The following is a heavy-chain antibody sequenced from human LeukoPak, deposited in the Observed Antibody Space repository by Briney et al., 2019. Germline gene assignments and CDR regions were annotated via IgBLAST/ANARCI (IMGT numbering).Heavy chain of an antibody. CDR3: ARQTYYYDSSGPTLFDY. Sequence: SETLSLTCTVSGGSISSYYWSWIRQPPGKGLEWIGYIYYSGSTNYNPSLKSRVTISVDTSKNQFSLKLSSVTAADTAVYYCARQTYYYDSSGPTLFDYWGQGTLVTASS. CDR2: IYYSGST. CDR1: GGSISSYY. J-gene: IGHJ4*02. V-gene: IGHV4-59*08. D-gene: IGHD3-22*01.